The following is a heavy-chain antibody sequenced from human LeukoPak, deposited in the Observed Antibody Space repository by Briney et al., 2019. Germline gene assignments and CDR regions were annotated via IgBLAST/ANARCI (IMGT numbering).Heavy chain of an antibody. V-gene: IGHV4-61*02. Sequence: SQTLSLTCTVSGGSISSGSYYWSWIRQPAGKGLEWIGRIYTSGSTNYNPSLKSRVTISVDTSKNQFSLKLSSVTAADTAVYYCARAWHDIFTGYSLDYWGQGTLVTVSS. CDR2: IYTSGST. CDR3: ARAWHDIFTGYSLDY. CDR1: GGSISSGSYY. D-gene: IGHD3-9*01. J-gene: IGHJ4*02.